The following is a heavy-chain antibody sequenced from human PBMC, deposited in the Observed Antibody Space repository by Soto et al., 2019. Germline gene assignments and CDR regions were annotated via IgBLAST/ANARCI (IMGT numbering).Heavy chain of an antibody. CDR3: AEDAVYNDGLWLVSD. Sequence: QMQLVESGGGVVQPGTSLRVSCAASGFTFSHYGIHWVRQAPGKGLEWVAVVSYDGGIKLYADSVRDRFAISRDNSKNTVYLQMNSLRAEDTAMYYCAEDAVYNDGLWLVSDWGQGTLVTVS. V-gene: IGHV3-30*18. CDR1: GFTFSHYG. CDR2: VSYDGGIK. D-gene: IGHD2-21*01. J-gene: IGHJ4*02.